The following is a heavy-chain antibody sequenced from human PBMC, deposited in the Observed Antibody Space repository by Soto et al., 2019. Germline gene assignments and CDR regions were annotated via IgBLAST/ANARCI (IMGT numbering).Heavy chain of an antibody. V-gene: IGHV4-30-4*01. CDR3: GREVIPLTTDWYFDL. J-gene: IGHJ2*01. CDR2: IYDSVST. Sequence: QLQLRESGPGLVKPSETLSLTCTVSGGSISGGVGGLYYWSWIRQPPGKGLEWIGYIYDSVSTYYNPSLKSRVTISVDTSKTQFSMRLSSVTAADTAVYYCGREVIPLTTDWYFDLWGWGTLVTVSS. CDR1: GGSISGGVGGLYY. D-gene: IGHD3-22*01.